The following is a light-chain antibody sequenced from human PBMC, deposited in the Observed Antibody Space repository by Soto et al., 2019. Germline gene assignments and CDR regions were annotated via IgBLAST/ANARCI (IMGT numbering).Light chain of an antibody. CDR3: QQYGSSPLT. V-gene: IGKV3-20*01. CDR1: QSVSSNY. Sequence: EVVMTQSPATLSLSPGERATLSCRASQSVSSNYLAWYQQKPGQAPRLLIYGASSRATGIPDRFSGSGSGTDFTLTISRLEPEDFAVYYCQQYGSSPLTFGGGTKVDIK. J-gene: IGKJ4*01. CDR2: GAS.